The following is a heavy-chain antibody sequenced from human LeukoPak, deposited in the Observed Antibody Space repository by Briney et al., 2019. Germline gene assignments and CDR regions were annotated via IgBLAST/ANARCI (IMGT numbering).Heavy chain of an antibody. CDR2: INHSGST. Sequence: PSETLSLTCAVYGGSFSGYYWSWIRQPPGKGLEWIGEINHSGSTNYNPSLKSRVTISVDTSKNQFSLKLSSVTAADTAVYYCARTVVVTAGSDYWGQGTLVTVSS. D-gene: IGHD2-21*02. CDR1: GGSFSGYY. V-gene: IGHV4-34*01. J-gene: IGHJ4*02. CDR3: ARTVVVTAGSDY.